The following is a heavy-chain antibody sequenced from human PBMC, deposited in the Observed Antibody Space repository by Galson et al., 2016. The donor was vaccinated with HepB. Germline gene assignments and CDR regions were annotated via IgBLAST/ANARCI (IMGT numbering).Heavy chain of an antibody. CDR1: GLTFISYN. D-gene: IGHD1-14*01. J-gene: IGHJ3*02. CDR3: ARRAGPGWGAFDM. V-gene: IGHV3-30-3*01. Sequence: SLRLSCAVSGLTFISYNMNWVRQAPGKGLEWVAVASSDGSRKYYADSVKGRFTISRDNSRNTLSLQMNSLRGEDTAVYYCARRAGPGWGAFDMWGQGTMATVS. CDR2: ASSDGSRK.